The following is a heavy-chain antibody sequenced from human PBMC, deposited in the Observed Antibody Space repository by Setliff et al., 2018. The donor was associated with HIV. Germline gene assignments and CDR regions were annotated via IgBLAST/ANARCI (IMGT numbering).Heavy chain of an antibody. D-gene: IGHD2-15*01. CDR1: GGSISNYY. J-gene: IGHJ5*02. V-gene: IGHV4-4*07. CDR2: IYTSGKA. CDR3: AREKGFGGATGWFDP. Sequence: TLSLTCSVSGGSISNYYWTWIRQPAGKGLEWVGRIYTSGKANYNPSLKSRVTMSIDTSQNQFSLKLSSVTAADTAVYYCAREKGFGGATGWFDPWGQGTLVTVSS.